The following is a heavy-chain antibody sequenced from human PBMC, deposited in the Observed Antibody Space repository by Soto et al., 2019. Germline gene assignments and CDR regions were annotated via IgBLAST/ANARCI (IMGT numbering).Heavy chain of an antibody. D-gene: IGHD1-1*01. CDR2: ISYDGSNK. V-gene: IGHV3-30*18. Sequence: GGSLRLSCAASGFTFSSYGMHWVRQAPGKGLEWVAVISYDGSNKYYADSVKGRFTISRDNSKNTLYLQMNSLRVEDTAVYYCAKDQARFTTNYYGMDVWGQGTTVTVSS. CDR3: AKDQARFTTNYYGMDV. CDR1: GFTFSSYG. J-gene: IGHJ6*02.